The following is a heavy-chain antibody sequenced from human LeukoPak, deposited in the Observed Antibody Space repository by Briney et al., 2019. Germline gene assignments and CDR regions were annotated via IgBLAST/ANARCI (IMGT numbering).Heavy chain of an antibody. CDR1: GGSISSGGYS. Sequence: SETLSLTCAVSGGSISSGGYSWSWIRQPPGKGLEWIGYIYHSGSTYYNPSLKSRVTISVDRSKNQFSLKLRSVTAADTAVYYCARSPPSGAFDIWGQGTMVTVSS. CDR2: IYHSGST. J-gene: IGHJ3*02. CDR3: ARSPPSGAFDI. V-gene: IGHV4-30-2*01. D-gene: IGHD3-10*01.